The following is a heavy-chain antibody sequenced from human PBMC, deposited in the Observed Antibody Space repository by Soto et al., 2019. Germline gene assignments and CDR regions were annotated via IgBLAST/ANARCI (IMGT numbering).Heavy chain of an antibody. J-gene: IGHJ4*02. CDR2: MYYSGST. D-gene: IGHD6-25*01. V-gene: IGHV4-39*07. Sequence: SETLSLTCTVSGGSISSSSYYWGWIRQPPGKGLEWIGFMYYSGSTNYTNYYPSLKSRVTISIDASKNQFSLKLTSVTAADTAVYYCARDSGAAYNYWGQGALVTVSS. CDR1: GGSISSSSYY. CDR3: ARDSGAAYNY.